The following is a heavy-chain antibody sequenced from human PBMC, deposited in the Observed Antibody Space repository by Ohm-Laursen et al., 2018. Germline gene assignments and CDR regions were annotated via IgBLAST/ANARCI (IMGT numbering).Heavy chain of an antibody. Sequence: GTLSLTCSVSGGSISSYYWSWIRQPAGKGLEWIGRIYTSGSTNYNPSLKSRVTMSVDTSKNQFSLKLSSVTAADTAVYYCARDGKATIFGVVIRYFDYWGQGTLVTVSS. CDR1: GGSISSYY. D-gene: IGHD3-3*01. CDR2: IYTSGST. CDR3: ARDGKATIFGVVIRYFDY. V-gene: IGHV4-4*07. J-gene: IGHJ4*02.